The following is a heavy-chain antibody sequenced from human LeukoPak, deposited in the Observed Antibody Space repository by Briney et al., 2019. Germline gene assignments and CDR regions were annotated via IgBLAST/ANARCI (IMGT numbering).Heavy chain of an antibody. CDR2: IYYSGST. J-gene: IGHJ5*02. CDR3: ARHKQPTRIAAAGTGWFDP. Sequence: SETLSLTCTVSGGSISSYYWGWIRQPPGKGLEWIGSIYYSGSTYYNPSLKSRVTISVDTSKNQFSLKLSSVTAADTAVYYCARHKQPTRIAAAGTGWFDPWGQGTLVTVSS. D-gene: IGHD6-13*01. CDR1: GGSISSYY. V-gene: IGHV4-39*01.